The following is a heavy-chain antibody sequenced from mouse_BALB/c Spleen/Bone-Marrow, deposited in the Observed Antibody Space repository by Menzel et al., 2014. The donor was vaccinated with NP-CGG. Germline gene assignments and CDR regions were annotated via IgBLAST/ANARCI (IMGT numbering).Heavy chain of an antibody. J-gene: IGHJ3*01. V-gene: IGHV14-3*02. CDR1: GFNIKDTY. D-gene: IGHD1-1*01. CDR3: AAYYYASSYGFAY. Sequence: EVQLVESGAELVKPGASVKLSCTTSGFNIKDTYMHWVKQRPEQGLEWIGRIGTEDGNTKYDHKFQGKATITADTSSNTAFLQLTILTSEDTAVYYCAAYYYASSYGFAYWGQGTLVTVSA. CDR2: IGTEDGNT.